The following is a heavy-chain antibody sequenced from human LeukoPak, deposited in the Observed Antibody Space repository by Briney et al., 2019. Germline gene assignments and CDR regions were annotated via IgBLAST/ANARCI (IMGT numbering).Heavy chain of an antibody. D-gene: IGHD3-10*01. V-gene: IGHV3-7*01. CDR3: ATARGADY. CDR2: IKQDGSEK. J-gene: IGHJ4*02. CDR1: GFTFSSYW. Sequence: GGSLRLSCAASGFTFSSYWMSWVRQAPGKGLECVANIKQDGSEKYYVDSVKGRFTISRDNAKNSLYLQTNSLRAEDTAVYYCATARGADYWGQGILVTVSS.